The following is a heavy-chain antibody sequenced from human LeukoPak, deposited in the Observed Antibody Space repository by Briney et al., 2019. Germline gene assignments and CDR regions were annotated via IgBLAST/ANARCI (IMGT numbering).Heavy chain of an antibody. Sequence: GGSLRLSCAASGFTFSSYSMNWVRQAPGKGLEWVSYISSSSSTIYYADSVKGRFTISRDNAKNSLYLQMNSLRAEDTAVYYCAKARYGDYIRYYFDYWGQGTLVTVSS. CDR2: ISSSSSTI. CDR1: GFTFSSYS. D-gene: IGHD4-17*01. CDR3: AKARYGDYIRYYFDY. V-gene: IGHV3-48*04. J-gene: IGHJ4*02.